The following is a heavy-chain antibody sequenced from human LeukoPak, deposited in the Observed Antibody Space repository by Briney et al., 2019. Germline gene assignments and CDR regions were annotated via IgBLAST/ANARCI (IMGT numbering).Heavy chain of an antibody. CDR1: GYSFTNYW. V-gene: IGHV5-51*01. J-gene: IGHJ4*02. CDR3: VTPRLVPPI. Sequence: GESLKISCKASGYSFTNYWIGWLRQMPGKGLEWMGIVYPGDSDTRYSPSFQGQVTISADKSITTAYLQWSSLKASDTAIYYCVTPRLVPPIWGQGTLVTVSS. D-gene: IGHD3-16*01. CDR2: VYPGDSDT.